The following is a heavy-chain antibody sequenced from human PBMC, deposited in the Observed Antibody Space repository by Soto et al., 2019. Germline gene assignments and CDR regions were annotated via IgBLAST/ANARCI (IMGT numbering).Heavy chain of an antibody. CDR3: AEDPYRPSGYTRLSVASTGY. J-gene: IGHJ4*02. V-gene: IGHV3-23*01. Sequence: EVQLLESGGGLVQPGGSLRLSCAASGFTFSSYAMSWVRQAPGKGLEWVSAISGSGGSTYYADSVKGRFTISRDNSKNTVYLQMNSLRAEDTAVCYCAEDPYRPSGYTRLSVASTGYWGQGTLVTVYS. CDR1: GFTFSSYA. CDR2: ISGSGGST. D-gene: IGHD5-12*01.